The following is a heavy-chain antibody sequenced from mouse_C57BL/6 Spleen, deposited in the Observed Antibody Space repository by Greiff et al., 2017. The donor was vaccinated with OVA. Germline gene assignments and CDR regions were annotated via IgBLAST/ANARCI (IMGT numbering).Heavy chain of an antibody. CDR3: ARGIMVTTGVAY. CDR2: IYPRSGNT. Sequence: VQLQQSGAELARPGASVKLSCKASGYTFTSYGISWVKQRTGQGLEWIGEIYPRSGNTYYNEKFKGKATLTADKSSSTAYMELRSLTSEDSAVYFCARGIMVTTGVAYWGQGTLVTVSA. V-gene: IGHV1-81*01. CDR1: GYTFTSYG. D-gene: IGHD2-2*01. J-gene: IGHJ3*01.